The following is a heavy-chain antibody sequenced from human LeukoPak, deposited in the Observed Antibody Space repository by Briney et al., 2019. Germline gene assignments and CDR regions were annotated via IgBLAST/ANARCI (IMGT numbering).Heavy chain of an antibody. CDR2: ISPGGGYT. J-gene: IGHJ4*02. CDR1: GFTFTNYV. Sequence: PGGSLRLSCAASGFTFTNYVMNWVRQAPGKGLEWVSTISPGGGYTYYADSVKGRFTISRDNSKNTLSLQLNSLRAEDSALHYCAKSVPEAGSDHWGQGTLVSVSS. V-gene: IGHV3-23*01. D-gene: IGHD6-13*01. CDR3: AKSVPEAGSDH.